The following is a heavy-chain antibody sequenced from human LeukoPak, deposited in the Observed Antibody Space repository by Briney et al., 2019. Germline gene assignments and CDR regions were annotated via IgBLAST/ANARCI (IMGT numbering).Heavy chain of an antibody. CDR3: ARDGREMATTY. V-gene: IGHV4-31*03. J-gene: IGHJ4*02. CDR1: GGSISSGGYY. CDR2: IYYSGST. D-gene: IGHD5-24*01. Sequence: TLSLTCTVSGGSISSGGYYWSWIRQHPGKGLEWIEYIYYSGSTYYNPSLKSRVTISVDTSKNQFSLKLSSVTAADTAVYYCARDGREMATTYWGQGTLVTVSS.